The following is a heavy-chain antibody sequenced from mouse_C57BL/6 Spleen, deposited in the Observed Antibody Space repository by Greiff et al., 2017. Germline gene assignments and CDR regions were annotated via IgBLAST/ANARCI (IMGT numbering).Heavy chain of an antibody. CDR3: ARRDQGLFDY. CDR1: GYTFTDYY. V-gene: IGHV1-26*01. Sequence: EVQLQQSGPELVKPGASVKISCKASGYTFTDYYMNWVKQSHGKSLEWIGDINPNNGGTSYNQKFKGKATLTVDKSSSTAYMELRSLTSEDSAVYYCARRDQGLFDYWGQGTTLTVSS. D-gene: IGHD3-3*01. J-gene: IGHJ2*01. CDR2: INPNNGGT.